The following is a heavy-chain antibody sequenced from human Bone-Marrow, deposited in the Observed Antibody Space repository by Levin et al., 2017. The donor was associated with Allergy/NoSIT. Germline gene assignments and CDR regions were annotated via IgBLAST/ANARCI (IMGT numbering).Heavy chain of an antibody. V-gene: IGHV3-48*01. CDR2: ISPRSNAI. D-gene: IGHD3-22*01. Sequence: GESLKISCAASGFSFSDYSMNWVRQAPGKGLEWVSYISPRSNAIYYADSVKGRFTISRDNAQNSLLLQMNSLRVEDTAVYYCARDPVEGYYDGSGSPPFDYWGQGTRVTVSS. CDR1: GFSFSDYS. CDR3: ARDPVEGYYDGSGSPPFDY. J-gene: IGHJ4*02.